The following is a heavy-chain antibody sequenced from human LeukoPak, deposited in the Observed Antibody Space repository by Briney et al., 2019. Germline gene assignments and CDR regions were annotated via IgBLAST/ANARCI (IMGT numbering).Heavy chain of an antibody. CDR1: GYTFSSFA. J-gene: IGHJ3*01. Sequence: GGSLRLSCAASGYTFSSFAMSWVHQAPGKGLEWVSAITGSGGTTYSADSVKGRFTISRDNSRSTLDLQMNSLRAEDTAVYYCAKDRTYTYGYHDAFDVWGLGTMVTVSS. CDR2: ITGSGGTT. V-gene: IGHV3-23*01. D-gene: IGHD5-18*01. CDR3: AKDRTYTYGYHDAFDV.